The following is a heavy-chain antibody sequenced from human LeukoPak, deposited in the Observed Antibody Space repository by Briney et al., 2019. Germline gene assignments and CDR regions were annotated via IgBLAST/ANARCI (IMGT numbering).Heavy chain of an antibody. J-gene: IGHJ4*02. D-gene: IGHD6-19*01. Sequence: PGGSLRLSCAASGFTFSSYAMSWVRQAPGKGLEWVSAISASGGSTYYADSVKGRFSISRDNAKTSVYLQLNSLRADDTAVYYCARDVWTGVAVSDYWGQGTLVTVSS. CDR1: GFTFSSYA. CDR3: ARDVWTGVAVSDY. V-gene: IGHV3-23*01. CDR2: ISASGGST.